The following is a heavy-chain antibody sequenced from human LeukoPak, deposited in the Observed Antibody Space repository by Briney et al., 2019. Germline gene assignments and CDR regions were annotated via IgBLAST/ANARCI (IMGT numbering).Heavy chain of an antibody. Sequence: PGGSLRLSCAASGFTFSSYGMHWVRQAPGKGLEWVAVISYDGSNKYYADSVKGRFTISRDNSKNTLYLQMNSLRAEDTAVYYCAAGYYGDGEDYWGQGTLVTVSS. V-gene: IGHV3-30*03. J-gene: IGHJ4*02. CDR3: AAGYYGDGEDY. CDR2: ISYDGSNK. D-gene: IGHD4-17*01. CDR1: GFTFSSYG.